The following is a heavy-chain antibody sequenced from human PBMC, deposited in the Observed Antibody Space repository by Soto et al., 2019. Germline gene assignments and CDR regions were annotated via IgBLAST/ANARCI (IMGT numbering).Heavy chain of an antibody. V-gene: IGHV1-69*08. Sequence: QVQLVQSGAEVKKPGSSVKVSCTASGGTFSSYTISWVRQAPGQGLEWMGRIIPILGIANYAQKLQGRVTITADKSTSTDYMELSSLRAEDTAVYYCARDRVVATGFDYWGQGTLVTVSS. CDR2: IIPILGIA. D-gene: IGHD5-12*01. J-gene: IGHJ4*02. CDR3: ARDRVVATGFDY. CDR1: GGTFSSYT.